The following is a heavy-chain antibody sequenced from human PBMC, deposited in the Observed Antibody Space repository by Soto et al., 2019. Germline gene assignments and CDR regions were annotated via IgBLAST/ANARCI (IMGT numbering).Heavy chain of an antibody. V-gene: IGHV1-8*01. D-gene: IGHD1-1*01. CDR3: ARRAETNGWNGFGADKYYFDF. Sequence: QVQLVQSGAEVRKPGASVKVSCEASGYTFTSYDIYWVRQATGQGLEWMGWMNPNTGNSGYAQKFQGRVTMTSDTSISTAHMGLSSLRSEETAVYYCARRAETNGWNGFGADKYYFDFWGQGPLVTVSS. CDR2: MNPNTGNS. J-gene: IGHJ4*02. CDR1: GYTFTSYD.